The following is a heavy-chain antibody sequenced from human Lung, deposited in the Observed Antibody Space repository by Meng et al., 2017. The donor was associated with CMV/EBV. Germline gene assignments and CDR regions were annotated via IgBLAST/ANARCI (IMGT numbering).Heavy chain of an antibody. V-gene: IGHV4-4*02. Sequence: QVQVQGSAPGLGKPSGTLSLTCAVSGGSISSSNWWSWVRQPPGKGLEWIGEIYHSGSTNYNPSLKSRVTISVDKSKNQFSLKLSSVTAADTAVYYCASFPPPGKQWLVTDYWGQGTLVTVSS. CDR2: IYHSGST. CDR1: GGSISSSNW. CDR3: ASFPPPGKQWLVTDY. D-gene: IGHD6-19*01. J-gene: IGHJ4*02.